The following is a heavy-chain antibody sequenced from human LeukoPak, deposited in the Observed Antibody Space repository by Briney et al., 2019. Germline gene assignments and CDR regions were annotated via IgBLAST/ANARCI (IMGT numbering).Heavy chain of an antibody. CDR3: ARDWHGYFDC. J-gene: IGHJ4*02. D-gene: IGHD2-2*03. CDR1: GFTFSSYA. Sequence: GRSLRLSCAASGFTFSSYATHWVRQAPGKGLEWVAVISYDGSNKYYADSVKGRFTISRDNSKNTLYLQMNSLRAEDTAVYYCARDWHGYFDCWGQGTLVTVSS. V-gene: IGHV3-30*04. CDR2: ISYDGSNK.